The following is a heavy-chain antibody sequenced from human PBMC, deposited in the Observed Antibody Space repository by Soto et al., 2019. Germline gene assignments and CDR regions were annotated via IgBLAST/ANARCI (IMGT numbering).Heavy chain of an antibody. CDR3: AREIAATGFHF. CDR2: IVPVFGSA. J-gene: IGHJ4*02. D-gene: IGHD3-9*01. Sequence: QVQLVQSGAEVKKPGSSVKVSCKTSGGDFKNYGVSWVRQAPGQGLEWMGGIVPVFGSAKYGQIFQGRVTITADDLTSTTYMELSGLKPEDTAIYYCAREIAATGFHFWGQGTLVTVSS. CDR1: GGDFKNYG. V-gene: IGHV1-69*12.